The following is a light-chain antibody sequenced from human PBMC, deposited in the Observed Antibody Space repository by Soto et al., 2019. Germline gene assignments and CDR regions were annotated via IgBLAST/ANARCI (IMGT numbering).Light chain of an antibody. CDR3: QQLESYPST. V-gene: IGKV1-9*01. Sequence: QLTQSPSSLSASVGDRVTITCRASLGINSFLAWYQQQPGKAPKLVIYAAFTSQSGAPSRFARSGSGTYISLTTNSLQPEDFATYYWQQLESYPSTFGGGTKVEIK. J-gene: IGKJ4*01. CDR1: LGINSF. CDR2: AAF.